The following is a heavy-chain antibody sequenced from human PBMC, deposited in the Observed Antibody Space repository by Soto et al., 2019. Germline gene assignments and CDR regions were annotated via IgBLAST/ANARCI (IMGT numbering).Heavy chain of an antibody. J-gene: IGHJ5*02. D-gene: IGHD3-3*01. CDR1: GGSISSSSYY. Sequence: QLQLQESGPGLVKPSETLSLTCTVSGGSISSSSYYWGWIRQPPGKGLEWIGSIYYSGSTYYNPSLKSRVTISVDTSKNQFSLKLSSVTAADTAVYYCARQLNLITIFGVVTDAQGWFDPWGQGTLVTVSS. CDR3: ARQLNLITIFGVVTDAQGWFDP. CDR2: IYYSGST. V-gene: IGHV4-39*01.